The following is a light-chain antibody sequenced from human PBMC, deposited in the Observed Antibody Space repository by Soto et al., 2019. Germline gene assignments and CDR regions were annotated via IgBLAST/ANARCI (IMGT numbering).Light chain of an antibody. CDR1: QSVGNY. CDR2: DAS. V-gene: IGKV3-11*01. Sequence: EVVLTQSPATLSLSPGERATLSCRASQSVGNYLAWYQQKPGQAPRLLIYDASNRATGIPARFSGSGSGTDFTLTISNLEPEDFAVYYCQQYGSSPPYTFGQGTKLEIK. J-gene: IGKJ2*01. CDR3: QQYGSSPPYT.